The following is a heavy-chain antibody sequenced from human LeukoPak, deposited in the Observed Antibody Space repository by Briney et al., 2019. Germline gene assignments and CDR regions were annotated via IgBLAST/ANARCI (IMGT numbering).Heavy chain of an antibody. CDR1: GFNFRDHW. V-gene: IGHV3-7*03. CDR2: IRTDGSET. J-gene: IGHJ4*02. CDR3: VKNNGWFHLAQ. Sequence: GGSLRLSCAASGFNFRDHWMDWVRQAPGKGLEWVGHIRTDGSETYYLDSLRGRFSISRDNTNNALYLQMNSLRVEDTAVYYCVKNNGWFHLAQWGQGTLVTVSS. D-gene: IGHD6-19*01.